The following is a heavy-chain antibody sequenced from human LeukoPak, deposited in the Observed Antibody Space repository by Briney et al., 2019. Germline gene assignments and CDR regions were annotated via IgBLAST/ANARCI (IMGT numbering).Heavy chain of an antibody. J-gene: IGHJ3*02. CDR3: ARSGRGGAFDI. Sequence: GGSLRLSCAASGFTFSSYGMHWVRQAPGKGLEWVAVISYDGSNKYYADSVKGRFTISRDNSKNTLYLQMNSLRAEDTAVYYCARSGRGGAFDIWGQGTMVTVSS. V-gene: IGHV3-30*03. CDR1: GFTFSSYG. D-gene: IGHD1-26*01. CDR2: ISYDGSNK.